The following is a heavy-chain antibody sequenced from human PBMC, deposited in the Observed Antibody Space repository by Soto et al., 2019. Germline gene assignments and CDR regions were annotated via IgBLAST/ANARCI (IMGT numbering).Heavy chain of an antibody. D-gene: IGHD2-21*01. CDR3: ATYCYSDVCFDY. CDR2: ISGSGDTK. CDR1: VFTFSTFT. J-gene: IGHJ4*02. Sequence: GGALRLSCASSVFTFSTFTMNWVRQAPGKGLEWVSFISGSGDTKYYADSVKGRFTISRDNSKNSLYLQMSSLRDKDTVVYYSATYCYSDVCFDYWGQGTMVTVSS. V-gene: IGHV3-48*02.